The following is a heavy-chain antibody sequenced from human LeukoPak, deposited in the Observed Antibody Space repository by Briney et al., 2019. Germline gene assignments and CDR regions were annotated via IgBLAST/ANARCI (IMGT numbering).Heavy chain of an antibody. Sequence: SETLSLTCAVYGGSFSGYFWSWIRQPPGKGLEWIGEINHSGSTNHNPSLKSRVTISVDTAKNQFSLKLSSVTAADTAVYYCARGADYYDSSGYYNWFDPWGQGTLVTVSS. CDR3: ARGADYYDSSGYYNWFDP. D-gene: IGHD3-22*01. J-gene: IGHJ5*02. CDR1: GGSFSGYF. CDR2: INHSGST. V-gene: IGHV4-34*01.